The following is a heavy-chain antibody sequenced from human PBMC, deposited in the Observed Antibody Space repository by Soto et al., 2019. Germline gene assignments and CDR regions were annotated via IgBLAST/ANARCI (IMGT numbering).Heavy chain of an antibody. J-gene: IGHJ4*02. V-gene: IGHV3-30-3*01. CDR1: GFTFSSYA. Sequence: GGSLRLSCAASGFTFSSYAMHWVRQAPGKGLEWVAVISYDGSNKYYADSVKGRFTISRDNSKNTLYLQMNSLRAEDTAVYYCARDIVVVPAAIDYWGQGTLVTVSS. CDR2: ISYDGSNK. CDR3: ARDIVVVPAAIDY. D-gene: IGHD2-2*02.